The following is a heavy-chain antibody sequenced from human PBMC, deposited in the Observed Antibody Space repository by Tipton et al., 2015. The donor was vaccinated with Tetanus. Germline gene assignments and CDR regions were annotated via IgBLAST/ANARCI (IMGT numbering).Heavy chain of an antibody. V-gene: IGHV4-59*01. Sequence: TLSLTCTVSGGSISPFYWNWIRQSPGKGLEWIGYIYYSGNTNYNPSLKSRVTMSVDTSKNQFSLKLNSVTAADTAVYYWARATNWLGRDFDYWGQGTLVTVSS. CDR3: ARATNWLGRDFDY. D-gene: IGHD7-27*01. CDR2: IYYSGNT. J-gene: IGHJ4*02. CDR1: GGSISPFY.